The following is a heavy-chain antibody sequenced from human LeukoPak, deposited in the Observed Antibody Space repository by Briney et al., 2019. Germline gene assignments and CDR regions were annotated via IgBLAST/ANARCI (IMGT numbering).Heavy chain of an antibody. CDR1: GGSFSGYY. Sequence: PSETLSLTCAVYGGSFSGYYWSWTRQPPGKGLEWIGEINHSGSTNYNPSLKSRVTISVDTSKNQFSLKLSSVTAADTAVYYCARGPYGDWGQGTLVTVSP. CDR3: ARGPYGD. J-gene: IGHJ4*02. CDR2: INHSGST. V-gene: IGHV4-34*01. D-gene: IGHD4-17*01.